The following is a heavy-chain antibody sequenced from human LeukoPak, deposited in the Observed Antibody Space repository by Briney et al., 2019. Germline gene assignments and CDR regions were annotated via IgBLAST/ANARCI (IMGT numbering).Heavy chain of an antibody. V-gene: IGHV3-30-3*01. D-gene: IGHD2-15*01. Sequence: GGSLRLSCAASGFIFSTYAMHWVRQAPGKGLEWVAVISYDGSNKYYADSVKGRFTISRDNSKNTLYLQMNSLRAEDTAVYYCARDRVLGSGGSCYYYWGQGTLVTVSS. CDR3: ARDRVLGSGGSCYYY. CDR1: GFIFSTYA. J-gene: IGHJ4*02. CDR2: ISYDGSNK.